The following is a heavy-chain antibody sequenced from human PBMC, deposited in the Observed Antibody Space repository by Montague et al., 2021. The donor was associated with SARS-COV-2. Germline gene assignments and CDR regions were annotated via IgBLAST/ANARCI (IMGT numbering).Heavy chain of an antibody. D-gene: IGHD3-22*01. Sequence: SETLSLTCAVYGGSFGDDHWSWIRQPPGKGLEWIGDIKQSGSTNYNPSLKSRVTISVDTSENQFSLKLTPVTAADTAVYFCARGHLSVSMIVVVFTSASYYFDYGGREAQVTVSS. CDR2: IKQSGST. CDR1: GGSFGDDH. CDR3: ARGHLSVSMIVVVFTSASYYFDY. J-gene: IGHJ4*02. V-gene: IGHV4-34*01.